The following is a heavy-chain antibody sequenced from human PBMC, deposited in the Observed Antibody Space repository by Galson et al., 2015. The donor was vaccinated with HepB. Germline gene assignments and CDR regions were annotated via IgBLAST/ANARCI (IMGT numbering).Heavy chain of an antibody. CDR1: GYTFTGYY. V-gene: IGHV1-2*06. D-gene: IGHD4-17*01. CDR3: ASGDYGDYPTLPTPTDY. J-gene: IGHJ4*02. Sequence: SVKVSCKASGYTFTGYYMHWVRQAPGQGLEWMGRINPNSGGTNYAQKFQGRVTMTRDTSISTAYMELSRLRSDDTAVYYCASGDYGDYPTLPTPTDYWGQGTLVTVSS. CDR2: INPNSGGT.